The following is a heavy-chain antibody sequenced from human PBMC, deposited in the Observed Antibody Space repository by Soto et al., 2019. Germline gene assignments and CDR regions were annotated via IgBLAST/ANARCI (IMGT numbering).Heavy chain of an antibody. D-gene: IGHD3-3*01. CDR1: GYTFNTYG. J-gene: IGHJ5*02. CDR3: ARNPHEFWTSYWFDP. CDR2: ISANDSKT. Sequence: GASVQVSCKTSGYTFNTYGINWVRQAPGPWLEMMVWISANDSKTTYAETFQGRVTLTTDTSTSTAYMERRSLRSDDTAIYYCARNPHEFWTSYWFDPWGQGTPVTVSS. V-gene: IGHV1-18*01.